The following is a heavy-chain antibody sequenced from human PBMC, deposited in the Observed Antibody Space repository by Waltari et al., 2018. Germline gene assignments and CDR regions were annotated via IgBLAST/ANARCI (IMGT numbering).Heavy chain of an antibody. V-gene: IGHV1-69*01. CDR2: VIVIFGTG. CDR1: GGSFRTSA. CDR3: ARGISGSGRDAFDI. J-gene: IGHJ3*02. Sequence: QVQLVHSGAEVKKPGSSVKVSCKASGGSFRTSAIGWVRQAPGQGLEWMGGVIVIFGTGNYAQKFQGRLTINADESTRTAYMELSSLRSDDTAVYFCARGISGSGRDAFDIWGQGTKVTVSS. D-gene: IGHD2-21*01.